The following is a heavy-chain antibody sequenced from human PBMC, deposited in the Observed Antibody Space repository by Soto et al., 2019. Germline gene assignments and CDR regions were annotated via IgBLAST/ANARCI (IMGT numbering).Heavy chain of an antibody. V-gene: IGHV3-30-3*01. D-gene: IGHD3-10*01. CDR2: ISYDGSNK. CDR1: GFTFSSYA. J-gene: IGHJ6*02. CDR3: ARDLTIGSWGLPAYYGMDV. Sequence: QVQLVESGGGVVQPGRSLRLSCAASGFTFSSYAMHWVRQAPGKGLEWVAVISYDGSNKYYADSVKGRFTISRDNSKNTLYLQMNSLRAEDTAVYYCARDLTIGSWGLPAYYGMDVWGQGTTVTVSS.